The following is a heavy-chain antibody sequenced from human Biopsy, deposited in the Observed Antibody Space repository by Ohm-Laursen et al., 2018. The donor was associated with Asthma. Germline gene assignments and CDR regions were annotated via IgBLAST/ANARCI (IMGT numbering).Heavy chain of an antibody. CDR3: ARTHERWTSIQDDALDI. J-gene: IGHJ3*02. CDR2: ISKDASTQ. V-gene: IGHV3-30*01. Sequence: SLRLSCSASGFSFSNFAIHWVRQATGKGLEWVGVISKDASTQDYADSVKGRFTMARDNSRNTLYLQMNSLRVEDTAIYYCARTHERWTSIQDDALDIWGQGTMVIVSS. CDR1: GFSFSNFA. D-gene: IGHD4-23*01.